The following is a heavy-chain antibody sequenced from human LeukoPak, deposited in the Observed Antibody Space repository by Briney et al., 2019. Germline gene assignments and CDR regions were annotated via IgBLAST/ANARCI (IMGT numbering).Heavy chain of an antibody. CDR1: GFTFSSSD. CDR2: ISSSGSTI. Sequence: GGSLRLSCAASGFTFSSSDMNWVRQAPGKGLEWASYISSSGSTIHYADSVKGRFTISRDNAKNSLYLQMNSLRAEDTAVYYCAREGAVANYYYGLDVWGQGTTVTVSS. J-gene: IGHJ6*02. V-gene: IGHV3-48*03. D-gene: IGHD6-19*01. CDR3: AREGAVANYYYGLDV.